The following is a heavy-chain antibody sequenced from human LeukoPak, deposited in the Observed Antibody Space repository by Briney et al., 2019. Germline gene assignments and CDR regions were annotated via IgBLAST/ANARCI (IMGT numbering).Heavy chain of an antibody. CDR1: GYTFTNYG. CDR3: ARGGSKWFGELSPWRAFDI. D-gene: IGHD3-10*01. J-gene: IGHJ3*02. Sequence: EASVKVSCKASGYTFTNYGINWVRQAPGQGLEWMGWISAYNGNTNYAQNLQGRVTMTRNTSISTAYMELSSLRSEDTAVYYCARGGSKWFGELSPWRAFDIWGQGTMVTVSS. CDR2: ISAYNGNT. V-gene: IGHV1-18*01.